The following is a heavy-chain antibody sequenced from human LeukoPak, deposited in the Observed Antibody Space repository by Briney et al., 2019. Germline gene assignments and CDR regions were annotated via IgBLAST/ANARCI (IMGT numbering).Heavy chain of an antibody. CDR2: ISSGSGYI. CDR3: VRGWFDF. CDR1: GFSFSGYE. Sequence: PGGSLRLSCVASGFSFSGYEVSWVRQAPGKGLEWVSYISSGSGYIKYAGSVKGRFTISRDNAENSVFLQMSSLRVDDTALYYCVRGWFDFWGQGTPVTVSS. J-gene: IGHJ5*01. V-gene: IGHV3-21*05.